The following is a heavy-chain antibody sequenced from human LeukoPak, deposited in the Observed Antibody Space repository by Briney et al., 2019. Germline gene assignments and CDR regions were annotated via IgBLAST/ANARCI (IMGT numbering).Heavy chain of an antibody. J-gene: IGHJ5*02. Sequence: GGSLRLSCAVSGFTFTDSWMHWVRQAPGKGLEWVSSISSSSSYIYYADSVKGRFTISRDNAKNSLYLQMNSLRAEDTAVYYCARAPGPGITGTTRFDPWGQGTLVTVSS. CDR1: GFTFTDSW. CDR2: ISSSSSYI. D-gene: IGHD1-7*01. V-gene: IGHV3-21*01. CDR3: ARAPGPGITGTTRFDP.